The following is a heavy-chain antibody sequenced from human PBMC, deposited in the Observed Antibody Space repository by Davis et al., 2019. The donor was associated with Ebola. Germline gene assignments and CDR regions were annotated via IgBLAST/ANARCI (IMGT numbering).Heavy chain of an antibody. V-gene: IGHV3-7*01. CDR3: ARDWQAGNSVLINFDY. J-gene: IGHJ4*02. CDR2: IKQDVSER. D-gene: IGHD4-23*01. Sequence: GESLKISCAASEFIFSDYWMSWVRQAPGKGLEWVASIKQDVSERYYVDSVKGRFTISRDNAKNSLYLQMNSLRAEDTAVYYCARDWQAGNSVLINFDYWGQGTLVTVSS. CDR1: EFIFSDYW.